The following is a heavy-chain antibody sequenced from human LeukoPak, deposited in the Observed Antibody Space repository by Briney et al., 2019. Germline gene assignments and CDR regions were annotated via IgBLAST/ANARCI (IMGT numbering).Heavy chain of an antibody. J-gene: IGHJ5*02. CDR2: VSGTGGRT. D-gene: IGHD6-6*01. V-gene: IGHV3-23*01. Sequence: GGSLRLSCAASGFIFSNYAMHWVRQAPGKGLEWVSVVSGTGGRTYYADSVKGRFTISRDNSKNTLYLQMNSLRAEDTALYYCVKASSSSPQYNWFDAWGQGTLVTVSS. CDR1: GFIFSNYA. CDR3: VKASSSSPQYNWFDA.